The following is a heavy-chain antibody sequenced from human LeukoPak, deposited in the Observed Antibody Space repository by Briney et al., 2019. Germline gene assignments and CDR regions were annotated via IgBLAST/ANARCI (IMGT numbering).Heavy chain of an antibody. D-gene: IGHD1-26*01. CDR1: GYTFTSYA. Sequence: ASVKVSCKASGYTFTSYAMHWVRQAPGQRLEWMGWINAGNGNTKYSQEFQGRVTITRDTSASTAYMELSSLRSEDMAVYYCARDAPIVGAISGTDAFDIWGQGTMVTVSS. CDR3: ARDAPIVGAISGTDAFDI. J-gene: IGHJ3*02. V-gene: IGHV1-3*03. CDR2: INAGNGNT.